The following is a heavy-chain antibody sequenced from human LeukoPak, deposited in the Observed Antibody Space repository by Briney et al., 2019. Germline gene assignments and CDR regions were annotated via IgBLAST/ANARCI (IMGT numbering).Heavy chain of an antibody. D-gene: IGHD6-19*01. J-gene: IGHJ4*02. V-gene: IGHV1-46*01. Sequence: ASVKVSCKASGYTFISHYMHWVRQAPGQGLEWMGIINPRAGSTSYAQKFQGRVTMTRDTSTSTVYMELSSLRFEDTAVYYCARGGSGWYVDYWGQGTLVTVSS. CDR3: ARGGSGWYVDY. CDR1: GYTFISHY. CDR2: INPRAGST.